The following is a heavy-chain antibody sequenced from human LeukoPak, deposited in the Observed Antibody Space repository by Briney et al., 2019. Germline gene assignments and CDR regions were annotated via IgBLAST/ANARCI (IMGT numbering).Heavy chain of an antibody. CDR2: IYTSGST. D-gene: IGHD2-2*01. V-gene: IGHV4-4*07. Sequence: SETLSLTCTVSGGSISSYYWSWIRQPAGKGLEWIGRIYTSGSTNYNPSLKSRVTMSVDTSKNQFSLKLSSVTAADTAVYYCARDKGSCSSTSRKDTYYYYYMDVWGKGTTVTVSS. CDR1: GGSISSYY. J-gene: IGHJ6*03. CDR3: ARDKGSCSSTSRKDTYYYYYMDV.